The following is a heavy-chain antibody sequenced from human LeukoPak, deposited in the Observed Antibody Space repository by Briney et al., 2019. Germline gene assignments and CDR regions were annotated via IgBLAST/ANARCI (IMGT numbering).Heavy chain of an antibody. CDR2: INPNSGGT. CDR3: ARGYIAAAGTIDY. CDR1: GYTFTGYY. V-gene: IGHV1-2*06. Sequence: GASVKVSCKASGYTFTGYYMHWVRQAPGQGLEWMGRINPNSGGTNYAQKFQGRVTMTRDTSISTAYMELSRLRSGDTAVYYCARGYIAAAGTIDYWGQGTLVTVSS. J-gene: IGHJ4*02. D-gene: IGHD6-13*01.